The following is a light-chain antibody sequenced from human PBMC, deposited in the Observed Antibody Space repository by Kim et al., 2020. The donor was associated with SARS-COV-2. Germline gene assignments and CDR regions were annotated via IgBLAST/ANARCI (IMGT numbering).Light chain of an antibody. Sequence: GKTVTSSCTGSSGSIASNYVQWYQQRPGSAPTTVIYEDNQRPAGVPDRFSGSIDSSSNAASLTISGLKTEDEADYYCQSYDSSNRVFGGGTQLTVL. J-gene: IGLJ3*02. CDR1: SGSIASNY. V-gene: IGLV6-57*02. CDR2: EDN. CDR3: QSYDSSNRV.